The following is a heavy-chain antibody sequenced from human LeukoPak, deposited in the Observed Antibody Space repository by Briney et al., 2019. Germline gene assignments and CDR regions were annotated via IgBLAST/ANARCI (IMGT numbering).Heavy chain of an antibody. V-gene: IGHV4-34*01. J-gene: IGHJ4*02. CDR1: GGSFSGYY. Sequence: SETLSLTCAVYGGSFSGYYWSWIRQPPGKGLEWIGEINRSGSTNYNPSLKSRVTISVDTSKNQFSLKLSSVTAADTAVYYCARGSATVVTFDYWGQGTLVTVSS. CDR2: INRSGST. D-gene: IGHD4-23*01. CDR3: ARGSATVVTFDY.